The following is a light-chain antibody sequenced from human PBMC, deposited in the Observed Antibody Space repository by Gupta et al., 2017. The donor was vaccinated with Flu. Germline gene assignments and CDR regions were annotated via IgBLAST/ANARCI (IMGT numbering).Light chain of an antibody. Sequence: ERVMTQSPATLSVSPGERATLSCRASQSVSSNLAWYQQKPGQAPRLLIYGASTRATGIPARFSGSGSETEFTLTISSLQSEDFAVYYCQRYNNWPPITFGQGTRLEIK. CDR2: GAS. V-gene: IGKV3-15*01. CDR3: QRYNNWPPIT. J-gene: IGKJ5*01. CDR1: QSVSSN.